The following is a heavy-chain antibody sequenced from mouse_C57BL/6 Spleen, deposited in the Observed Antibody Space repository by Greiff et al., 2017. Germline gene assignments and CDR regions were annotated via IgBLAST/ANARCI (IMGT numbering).Heavy chain of an antibody. CDR3: TRDYGYDWFAY. V-gene: IGHV5-9-1*02. J-gene: IGHJ3*01. D-gene: IGHD2-2*01. CDR1: GFTFSSYA. Sequence: EVMLVESGEGLVKPGGSLKLSCAASGFTFSSYAMSWVRQTPEKRLEWVAYISSGGDYIYYADTVKGRFTISRDNARNALYLQMSSLKSEDTAMYYCTRDYGYDWFAYWGQGTLGTVSA. CDR2: ISSGGDYI.